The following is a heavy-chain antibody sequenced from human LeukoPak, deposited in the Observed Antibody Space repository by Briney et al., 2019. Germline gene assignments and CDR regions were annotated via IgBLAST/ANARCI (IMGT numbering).Heavy chain of an antibody. CDR1: GFTFSSYG. J-gene: IGHJ4*02. V-gene: IGHV3-30*02. D-gene: IGHD3-9*01. CDR2: IRYDGSNK. CDR3: AKVKKVLRYASGFDY. Sequence: PGGSLRLSCAASGFTFSSYGMHWVRQAPGKGLEWVAFIRYDGSNKYYADSVKGRFTISRDNSKNTLYLQMNSLRAEDTAVYYCAKVKKVLRYASGFDYWGQGTLVTVSS.